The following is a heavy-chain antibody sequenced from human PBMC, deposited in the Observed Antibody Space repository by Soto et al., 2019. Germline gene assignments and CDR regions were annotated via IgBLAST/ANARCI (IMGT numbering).Heavy chain of an antibody. CDR1: GCSISSTNHY. Sequence: SETLSLTCSVSGCSISSTNHYWGWIRQPPGKGLEWIGSIYYSGSTYYNPSLKSRVTISVDTSKNQFSLKLSSVTAADTAVYYCARIDSSGYYQDEYYFDYWGQGTLVTVSS. V-gene: IGHV4-39*01. CDR2: IYYSGST. CDR3: ARIDSSGYYQDEYYFDY. J-gene: IGHJ4*02. D-gene: IGHD3-22*01.